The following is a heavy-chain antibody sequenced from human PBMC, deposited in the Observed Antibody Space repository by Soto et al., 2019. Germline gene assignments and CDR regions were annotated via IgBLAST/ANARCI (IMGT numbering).Heavy chain of an antibody. D-gene: IGHD2-21*02. CDR3: GRAGDWDY. CDR2: ISYDGNSK. V-gene: IGHV3-30-3*01. Sequence: QVQLVESGGGVVQPGRSLRLSCAASGFTFSGYAMHWVRQAPGKGLEWVALISYDGNSKYYADSVKGRFTISRDNSKNTIYVQMNSLRVEDTDVYYCGRAGDWDYWGQGTLVTVSS. J-gene: IGHJ4*02. CDR1: GFTFSGYA.